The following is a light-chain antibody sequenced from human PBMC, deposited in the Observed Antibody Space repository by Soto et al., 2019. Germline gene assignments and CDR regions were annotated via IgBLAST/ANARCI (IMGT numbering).Light chain of an antibody. CDR2: KAS. CDR3: LQYNYYPLT. V-gene: IGKV1-5*03. J-gene: IGKJ4*01. CDR1: QSISYW. Sequence: DIPMTQSPSTLSASVGDRVTITCRASQSISYWLAWYQQRPGKAPRLLIYKASSLQSGVPSRFSGSGSGTEFTLTISSLQPDDFATYFCLQYNYYPLTFGGGTKVEI.